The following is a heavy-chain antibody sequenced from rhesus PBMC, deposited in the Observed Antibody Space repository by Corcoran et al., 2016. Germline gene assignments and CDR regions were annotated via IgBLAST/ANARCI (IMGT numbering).Heavy chain of an antibody. Sequence: QVQLQQWGEGLVNPSETLSLTCAVYVGSVSGHYPWTWIRQPPGKGLEWIGYIYGSGGGTNYNPSLKNRVTISIDKSKNQVSRKLSSVTAADTAVYDCARCPRYMNAEYFEVWGQGALVTVSS. D-gene: IGHD1-44*02. CDR2: IYGSGGGT. V-gene: IGHV4-106*01. CDR3: ARCPRYMNAEYFEV. J-gene: IGHJ1*01. CDR1: VGSVSGHY.